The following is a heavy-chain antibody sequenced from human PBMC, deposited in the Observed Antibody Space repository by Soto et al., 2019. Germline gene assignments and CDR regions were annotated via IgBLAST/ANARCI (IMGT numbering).Heavy chain of an antibody. CDR3: ARARGLYGIDV. CDR2: IWYDGSKK. J-gene: IGHJ6*02. D-gene: IGHD5-12*01. Sequence: QVQLVESGGGVVQFGRSLRLSCAASGFTFNSYGFHWVRQAPGQGLEWVGVIWYDGSKKYCAGSVAGRLVIPRDESRNTVQLQMDSLRVEDTAVYDCARARGLYGIDVWGQGTTVTVSS. V-gene: IGHV3-33*01. CDR1: GFTFNSYG.